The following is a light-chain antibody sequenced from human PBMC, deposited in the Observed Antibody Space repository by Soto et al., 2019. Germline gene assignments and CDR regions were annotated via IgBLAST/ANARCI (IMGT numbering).Light chain of an antibody. Sequence: DIQMTQSPSSVSASVGDRVTITCRASQGISSYLVWYQHIPGKAPKLLIYAASSLQSGVPSRFSGSESGTDFTLTISSLQPEDFATYFCLQVASFPLTFGQGTRLEI. CDR1: QGISSY. CDR3: LQVASFPLT. CDR2: AAS. J-gene: IGKJ5*01. V-gene: IGKV1-12*01.